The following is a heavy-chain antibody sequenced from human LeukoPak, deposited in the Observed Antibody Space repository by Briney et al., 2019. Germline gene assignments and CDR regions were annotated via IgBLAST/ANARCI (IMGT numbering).Heavy chain of an antibody. CDR1: GFTVSSNY. D-gene: IGHD1-1*01. CDR3: ARDLNYNDAFDI. CDR2: IYSGGST. V-gene: IGHV3-53*01. Sequence: GGSLRLSCAASGFTVSSNYMSWVRQAPGKGLEWVSVIYSGGSTYYSDSVKGRFTISRDNSKNTLYLQMNSLRAEDTAAYYCARDLNYNDAFDIWGQGTMVTVSS. J-gene: IGHJ3*02.